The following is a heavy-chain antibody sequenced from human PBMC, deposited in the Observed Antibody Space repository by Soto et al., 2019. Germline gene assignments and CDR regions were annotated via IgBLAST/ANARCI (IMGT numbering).Heavy chain of an antibody. D-gene: IGHD3-10*01. Sequence: QVTLKESGPVLVKPTETLTLTCTVSGFSLSTARVGVSWIRQPPGKALEWLAHIFSNDEKSYSTSLKSRLSIFRDTSKNQVVLTMTNVDPLDTATYFCARIPYYGSGTYPFDSWGQGTQVTVSS. V-gene: IGHV2-26*01. CDR1: GFSLSTARVG. J-gene: IGHJ4*02. CDR3: ARIPYYGSGTYPFDS. CDR2: IFSNDEK.